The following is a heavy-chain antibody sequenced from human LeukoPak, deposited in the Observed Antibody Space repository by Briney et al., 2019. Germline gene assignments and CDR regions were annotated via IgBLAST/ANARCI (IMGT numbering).Heavy chain of an antibody. J-gene: IGHJ3*02. CDR1: SASMSNYY. CDR3: ARHHYDSTHDAFDI. D-gene: IGHD3-22*01. V-gene: IGHV4-59*13. Sequence: SETLSLTCTVSSASMSNYYGSWIRQPPVKGLEWFAYIYYTGNANYNPSLKSRVTISVDTSKNQLSLKLNSVAAADTAVYYCARHHYDSTHDAFDIWGQGTMVTVSS. CDR2: IYYTGNA.